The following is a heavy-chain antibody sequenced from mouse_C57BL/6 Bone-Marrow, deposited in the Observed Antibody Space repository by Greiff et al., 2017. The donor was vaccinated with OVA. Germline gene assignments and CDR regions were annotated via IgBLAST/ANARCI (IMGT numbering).Heavy chain of an antibody. CDR2: ISSGSSTI. CDR1: GFTFSDYG. J-gene: IGHJ2*01. V-gene: IGHV5-17*01. Sequence: EVQVVESGGGLVKPGGSLKLSCAASGFTFSDYGMHWVRQAPEKGLEWVAYISSGSSTIYYAETVKGRFTISRDNAKNTLFLQMTSLRSEDTAMYYCARRPSFDYWGQGTTLTVSS. CDR3: ARRPSFDY.